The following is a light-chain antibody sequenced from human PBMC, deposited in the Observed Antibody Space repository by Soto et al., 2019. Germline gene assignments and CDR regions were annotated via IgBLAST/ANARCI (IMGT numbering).Light chain of an antibody. CDR1: QSISSY. CDR2: TAS. CDR3: QQSYSIPWT. J-gene: IGKJ1*01. Sequence: DIQMTQSPSSLSASVGDRVAITCRASQSISSYLNWYQQKPGKAPKLLIYTASSLQSGVPSRFSGSESGTDFTLTINTLQPEDFATYYCQQSYSIPWTFDQGTKVEIK. V-gene: IGKV1-39*01.